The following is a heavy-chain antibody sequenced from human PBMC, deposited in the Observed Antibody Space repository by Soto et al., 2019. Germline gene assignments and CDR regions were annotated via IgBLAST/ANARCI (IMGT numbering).Heavy chain of an antibody. D-gene: IGHD3-22*01. Sequence: EVQLVESGGGLVKPGGSLRLSCAASGFTFSSYSMNWVRQAPGKGLEWVSSISSTSNYKYYADSVKGRFTISRDNAKNSLYMQMNSLIAEDTAVSYCTREQQQTYYYISSGPVDYWGQGTLVTVSS. V-gene: IGHV3-21*02. CDR1: GFTFSSYS. J-gene: IGHJ4*02. CDR3: TREQQQTYYYISSGPVDY. CDR2: ISSTSNYK.